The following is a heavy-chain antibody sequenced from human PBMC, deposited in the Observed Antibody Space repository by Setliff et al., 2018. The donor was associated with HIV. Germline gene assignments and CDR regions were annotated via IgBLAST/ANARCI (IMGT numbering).Heavy chain of an antibody. CDR1: GGSFSGHY. V-gene: IGHV4-34*01. Sequence: SETLSLTCAVYGGSFSGHYWSWIRQPPGKGLEWIGEINHSGSTNYNPSLKSRVTISVDTSKNHFSLNLHSVTAADTAVYYCAIGDEYPGVFQSWGQGKVVTVSS. D-gene: IGHD2-2*01. CDR2: INHSGST. J-gene: IGHJ5*02. CDR3: AIGDEYPGVFQS.